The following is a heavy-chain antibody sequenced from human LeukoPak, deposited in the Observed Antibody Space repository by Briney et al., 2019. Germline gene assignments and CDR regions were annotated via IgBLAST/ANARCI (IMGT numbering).Heavy chain of an antibody. CDR3: AREGGEQWPVRGGAFDI. V-gene: IGHV4-39*07. CDR1: GGSISSSSYY. Sequence: SETLSLTCTVSGGSISSSSYYWGWIRQPPGKGLEWIGSIYYSGSTYYNPSLKSRVTISVDTSKNQFSLKLSSVTAADTAVYYCAREGGEQWPVRGGAFDIWGQGTMVTVSS. CDR2: IYYSGST. D-gene: IGHD6-19*01. J-gene: IGHJ3*02.